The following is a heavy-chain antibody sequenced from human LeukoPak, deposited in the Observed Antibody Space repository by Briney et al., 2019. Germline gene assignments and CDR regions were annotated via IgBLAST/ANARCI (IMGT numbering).Heavy chain of an antibody. Sequence: ASVKVSCKASGYTFTSYGISWVRQAPGQGLEWMGWISAYNGNTNYAQKLQGRVTMTTDTSTSTAYMELSSLRSEDTAVYYCAAAFRPGYYYYMDVWGKGTTVTISS. CDR3: AAAFRPGYYYYMDV. D-gene: IGHD6-25*01. J-gene: IGHJ6*03. V-gene: IGHV1-18*01. CDR1: GYTFTSYG. CDR2: ISAYNGNT.